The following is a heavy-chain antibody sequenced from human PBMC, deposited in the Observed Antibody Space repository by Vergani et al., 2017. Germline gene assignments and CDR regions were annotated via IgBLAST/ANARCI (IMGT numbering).Heavy chain of an antibody. J-gene: IGHJ3*02. CDR2: IYYSGST. Sequence: QLQLQESGPGLVKPSETLSLTCTVSCGPISSSSYYWGWIRQPPGKGVEGIGSIYYSGSTYYNPSLKRRVTIAVDTSKNQFSLKLSSVSAPDTAVYYCARGLRYSYGSQAFEIWGQGTMVTVSS. CDR1: CGPISSSSYY. V-gene: IGHV4-39*07. D-gene: IGHD5-18*01. CDR3: ARGLRYSYGSQAFEI.